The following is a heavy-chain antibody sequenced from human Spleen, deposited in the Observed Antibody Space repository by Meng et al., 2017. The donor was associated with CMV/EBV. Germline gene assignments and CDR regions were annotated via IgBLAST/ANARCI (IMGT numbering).Heavy chain of an antibody. CDR1: GFTFSRYS. CDR3: ARDWLEGYSSSWYGSWFDP. CDR2: ISSSSSYI. V-gene: IGHV3-21*01. D-gene: IGHD6-13*01. Sequence: GESLKISCAASGFTFSRYSMNWVRQAPGKGLEWVSSISSSSSYIYYADSVKGRFTISRDNAKNSLYLQMNSLRAEDTAVYYCARDWLEGYSSSWYGSWFDPWGQGTLVTVSS. J-gene: IGHJ5*02.